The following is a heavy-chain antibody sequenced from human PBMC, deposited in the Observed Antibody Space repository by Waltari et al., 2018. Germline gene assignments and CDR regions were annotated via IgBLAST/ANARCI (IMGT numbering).Heavy chain of an antibody. Sequence: QVQLVQSGAEVKKPGASVKVSCKASGYTFTSYAMHWVRQAPGQRLEWMGWINAGNGNTKYSQKFQGRVTITRDTSASTAYMELSSLRSEDTAVYYCARGIRGGSSYYYYGMDVWGQGTTVTVSS. CDR3: ARGIRGGSSYYYYGMDV. V-gene: IGHV1-3*01. J-gene: IGHJ6*02. CDR2: INAGNGNT. D-gene: IGHD1-26*01. CDR1: GYTFTSYA.